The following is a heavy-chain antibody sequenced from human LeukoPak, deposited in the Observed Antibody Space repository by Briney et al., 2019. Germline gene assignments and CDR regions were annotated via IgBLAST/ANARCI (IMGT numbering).Heavy chain of an antibody. J-gene: IGHJ5*02. V-gene: IGHV1-69-2*01. CDR1: GYTFTDYY. Sequence: ASVKVSCKVSGYTFTDYYMHWVQQAPGKGLEWMGLVDPEDGETIYAEKFQGRVTITADTSTDTAYMELSSLRSEDTAVYYCATDIGGGYDILTASAWFDPWGQGTLVTVSS. D-gene: IGHD3-9*01. CDR3: ATDIGGGYDILTASAWFDP. CDR2: VDPEDGET.